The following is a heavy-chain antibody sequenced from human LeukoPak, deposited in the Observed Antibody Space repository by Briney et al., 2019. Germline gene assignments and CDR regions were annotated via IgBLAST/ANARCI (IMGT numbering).Heavy chain of an antibody. Sequence: QPGGSLRLSCAASGFTFSSYSMNWVRQAPGKGLEWVSYISSSSSTIFYADSVKGRFTISRDSSKNTLYLQMNSLRVEDTAVYYCARVDYSNWFDPWGQGTLVTVSS. D-gene: IGHD5-12*01. CDR2: ISSSSSTI. CDR1: GFTFSSYS. CDR3: ARVDYSNWFDP. V-gene: IGHV3-48*01. J-gene: IGHJ5*02.